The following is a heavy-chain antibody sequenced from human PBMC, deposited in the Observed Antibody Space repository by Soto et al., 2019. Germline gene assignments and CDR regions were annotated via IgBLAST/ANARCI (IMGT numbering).Heavy chain of an antibody. J-gene: IGHJ4*02. CDR1: GFTCSSYA. D-gene: IGHD6-13*01. V-gene: IGHV3-23*01. CDR2: ISGSGGST. Sequence: ESGGGLVQPGGSLRLSCAASGFTCSSYAMSWVRQAPGQGLEGVSAISGSGGSTYYADSVKGRFTISRDNSKNTLYLQMNSLRAEDTAVYYCAKDRIAADSFDYWGQGPLVTVSS. CDR3: AKDRIAADSFDY.